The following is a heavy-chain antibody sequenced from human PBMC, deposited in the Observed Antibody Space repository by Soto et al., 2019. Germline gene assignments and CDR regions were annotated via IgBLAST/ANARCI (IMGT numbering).Heavy chain of an antibody. CDR3: ARDGWFGELNYGMDV. D-gene: IGHD3-10*01. CDR2: IYYSGST. V-gene: IGHV4-31*03. CDR1: GGSISSGGYY. J-gene: IGHJ6*02. Sequence: QVQLQESGPGLVKPSQTLSLTCTVSGGSISSGGYYWSWIRQHPGKGLEWIGYIYYSGSTYYNPSLKSRVTISVDTSKNQFSRKLSSVTAADTAVYYCARDGWFGELNYGMDVWGQGTTVTVSS.